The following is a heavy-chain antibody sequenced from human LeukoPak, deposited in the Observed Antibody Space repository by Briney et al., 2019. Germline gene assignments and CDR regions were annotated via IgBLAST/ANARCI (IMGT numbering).Heavy chain of an antibody. Sequence: PSETLSLTCTVSGGSISSHYWSWIRQPPGKGLEWIGYIYYSGSTNYNPSLKSRVTISVDTSKNQFSLKLSSVTAAYTAVYYCARGANVFPGDYFDYWGQGTLVTVSS. V-gene: IGHV4-59*11. D-gene: IGHD1-1*01. CDR1: GGSISSHY. CDR3: ARGANVFPGDYFDY. J-gene: IGHJ4*02. CDR2: IYYSGST.